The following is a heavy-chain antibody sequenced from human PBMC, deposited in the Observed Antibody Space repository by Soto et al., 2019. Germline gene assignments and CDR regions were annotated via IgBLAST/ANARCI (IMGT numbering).Heavy chain of an antibody. V-gene: IGHV4-31*03. CDR2: IYYSGST. CDR3: ARDYYGSGYRYGMDV. D-gene: IGHD3-10*01. Sequence: QVQLQESGPGLVKPSQTLSLTCTVSGGSISSGGYYWSWIRQHPGKGLEWIGYIYYSGSTYYNTSLKSRVTISVDTSKNQFSLKLSSVTAADTAVYYCARDYYGSGYRYGMDVWGQGTTVTVSS. CDR1: GGSISSGGYY. J-gene: IGHJ6*02.